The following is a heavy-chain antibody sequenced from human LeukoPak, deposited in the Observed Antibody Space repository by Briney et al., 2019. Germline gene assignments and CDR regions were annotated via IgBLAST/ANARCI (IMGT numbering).Heavy chain of an antibody. J-gene: IGHJ6*03. CDR1: GYTFTSYD. D-gene: IGHD2-2*01. CDR2: MNPNSGNT. Sequence: ASVKVSCKASGYTFTSYDINWVRQATGQGLEWMGWMNPNSGNTGYAQKFQGRVTITRNTSISTAYMELSSLRSEDTAVYYCARGAVPAAMSYYYYYMDVWGKGTTVTVSS. CDR3: ARGAVPAAMSYYYYYMDV. V-gene: IGHV1-8*03.